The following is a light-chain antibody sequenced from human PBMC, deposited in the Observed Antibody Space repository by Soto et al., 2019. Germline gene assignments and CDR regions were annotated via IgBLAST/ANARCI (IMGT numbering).Light chain of an antibody. V-gene: IGKV1-9*01. CDR2: TAS. CDR3: QQRHSYPIT. J-gene: IGKJ5*01. Sequence: DIQLTQSPSFLSASVGDGITISCRASQGISSYLAWYQQKPGKAPKLLIHTASTLQSGVPSRFSGSGGGAEFTLTISSLQPEDFATYYCQQRHSYPITFGQGKRLEIK. CDR1: QGISSY.